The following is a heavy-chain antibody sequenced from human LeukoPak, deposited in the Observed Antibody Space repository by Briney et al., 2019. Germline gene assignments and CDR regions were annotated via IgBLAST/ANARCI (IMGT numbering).Heavy chain of an antibody. D-gene: IGHD1-26*01. CDR3: ARRIVGVGLYYFAY. CDR2: VYSGDSNT. V-gene: IGHV5-51*01. Sequence: GESLKISCKGSGYSFTSYWIGWVRQMPGKGLEWMGIVYSGDSNTRYSPSFRGQVTISADKSISTAYLQWSSLKASDTAMYFCARRIVGVGLYYFAYWGQGTLVTVSS. CDR1: GYSFTSYW. J-gene: IGHJ4*02.